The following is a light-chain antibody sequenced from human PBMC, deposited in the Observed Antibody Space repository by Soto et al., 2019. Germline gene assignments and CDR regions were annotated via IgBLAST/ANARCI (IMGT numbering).Light chain of an antibody. Sequence: EIVLTQSPATLSLSPGEIATLSFSASQTVGSYLAWFRQTPGQPPRLLIYGSSTRATGVPDRFSGSGSGTEFALIISSLQSEDVAVYYCQQYSNWPPAITFGQGTRLEIK. J-gene: IGKJ5*01. CDR2: GSS. V-gene: IGKV3-15*01. CDR1: QTVGSY. CDR3: QQYSNWPPAIT.